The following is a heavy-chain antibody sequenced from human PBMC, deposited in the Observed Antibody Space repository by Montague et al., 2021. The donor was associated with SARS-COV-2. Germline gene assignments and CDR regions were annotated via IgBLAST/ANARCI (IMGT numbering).Heavy chain of an antibody. J-gene: IGHJ4*02. CDR2: SNHRGST. V-gene: IGHV4-34*01. CDR1: GGSFSNYY. Sequence: SETLSLTCAVYGGSFSNYYWSWIRQPPGKGLELIGDSNHRGSTNXNPSLKSRVTISVDTSKNQFSLTLNSVTAADTAVYYCARGILSMTMEVVVLLGGIYYFDSWGQGALVAVSS. CDR3: ARGILSMTMEVVVLLGGIYYFDS. D-gene: IGHD3-22*01.